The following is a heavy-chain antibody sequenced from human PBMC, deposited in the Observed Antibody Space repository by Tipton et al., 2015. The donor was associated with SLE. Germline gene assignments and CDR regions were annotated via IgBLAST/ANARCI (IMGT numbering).Heavy chain of an antibody. CDR2: IWYDESEK. CDR1: GFSFRSYG. CDR3: AKGLITLGMDV. D-gene: IGHD3-22*01. V-gene: IGHV3-33*08. Sequence: SLRLSCVASGFSFRSYGMHWVRQAPGKGLEWVAVIWYDESEKYYADSVKGRFTISRDNSKNTPYLQMNSLRAEDTAVYYCAKGLITLGMDVWGQGTTVTVSS. J-gene: IGHJ6*02.